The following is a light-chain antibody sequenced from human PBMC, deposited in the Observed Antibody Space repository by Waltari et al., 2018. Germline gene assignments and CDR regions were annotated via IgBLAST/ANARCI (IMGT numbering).Light chain of an antibody. CDR3: HHRSTWRHT. CDR1: QSVSDY. Sequence: EVVWTQSPATLSLSPGERATLSCRASQSVSDYLVWYQQKLCQAPRLLIYDASKRATGIPPRFSGSGSGTDCTLTISSLEPEDIAVYYCHHRSTWRHTFGRGTKVEIK. V-gene: IGKV3-11*01. J-gene: IGKJ4*01. CDR2: DAS.